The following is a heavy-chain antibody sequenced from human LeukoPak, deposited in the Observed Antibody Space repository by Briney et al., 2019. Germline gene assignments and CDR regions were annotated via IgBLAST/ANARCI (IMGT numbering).Heavy chain of an antibody. CDR2: IYYSGST. J-gene: IGHJ3*02. CDR1: GYSISSGYY. Sequence: SETLSLTCTVSGYSISSGYYWGWIRQPPGKGLEWIGSIYYSGSTNYNPSLKSRVTISKDTSKNQFSLKLNSVTAADTALYYCARFVGSSWLAFDIWGQGTMVTVSS. D-gene: IGHD6-13*01. V-gene: IGHV4-38-2*02. CDR3: ARFVGSSWLAFDI.